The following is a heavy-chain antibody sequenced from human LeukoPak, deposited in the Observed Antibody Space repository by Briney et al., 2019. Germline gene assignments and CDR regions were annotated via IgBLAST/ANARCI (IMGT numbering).Heavy chain of an antibody. Sequence: GGSLRLSCAASGFSFSSHTMNWVRQAPGKGLEWVSSITISSSYIYYADSVKGRFTISRDNAKNSLYLQMNSLRAEDTAVYYCARGVAFDWLLMHAFDIWGQGTMVTVSS. J-gene: IGHJ3*02. V-gene: IGHV3-21*01. CDR1: GFSFSSHT. D-gene: IGHD3-9*01. CDR2: ITISSSYI. CDR3: ARGVAFDWLLMHAFDI.